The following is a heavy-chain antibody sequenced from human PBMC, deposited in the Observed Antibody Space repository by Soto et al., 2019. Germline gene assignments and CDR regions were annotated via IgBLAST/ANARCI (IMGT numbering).Heavy chain of an antibody. J-gene: IGHJ3*02. Sequence: ASVKGSFKASGYAFTSYGISLVRQAPGQGLEWMGWISAYNGNTNYAQKLQGRVTMTTDTSTSTAYMELRSLRSDDTAVYYCARVGGGGWYDAFDIWGQGTMVTVSS. CDR1: GYAFTSYG. CDR3: ARVGGGGWYDAFDI. D-gene: IGHD6-19*01. V-gene: IGHV1-18*04. CDR2: ISAYNGNT.